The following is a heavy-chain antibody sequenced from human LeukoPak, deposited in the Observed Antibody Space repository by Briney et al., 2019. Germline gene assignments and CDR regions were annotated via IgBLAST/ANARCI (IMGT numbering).Heavy chain of an antibody. Sequence: ASVKLSCKVSGNSLTDLNIQWVRQAPGKGLECMGGFDPEQAKTVYAENFQGRVIMTEDPSTDTAYMELSSLRSEDTAIYYCATRSGDFWSGYENWGQATLVIVSS. V-gene: IGHV1-24*01. CDR1: GNSLTDLN. CDR3: ATRSGDFWSGYEN. J-gene: IGHJ4*02. D-gene: IGHD3-3*01. CDR2: FDPEQAKT.